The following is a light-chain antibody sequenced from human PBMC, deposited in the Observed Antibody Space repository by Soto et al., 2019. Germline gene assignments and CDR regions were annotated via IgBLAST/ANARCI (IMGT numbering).Light chain of an antibody. CDR3: CSLTTSHTYV. J-gene: IGLJ1*01. CDR1: SSDIGHYDY. Sequence: QSVLTQPASVSGSPGQSITISCTGTSSDIGHYDYVSWYQQHPGKAPKLMIYHVTYRPSGVSNRYSGPKSGNLASLTISGLQADDEADYYCCSLTTSHTYVFGSGTKLTVL. CDR2: HVT. V-gene: IGLV2-14*03.